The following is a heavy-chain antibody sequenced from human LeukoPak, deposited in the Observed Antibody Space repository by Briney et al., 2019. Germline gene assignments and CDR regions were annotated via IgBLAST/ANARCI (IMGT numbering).Heavy chain of an antibody. D-gene: IGHD3-10*01. J-gene: IGHJ6*04. Sequence: PGRSLRLSCAASGFTFSSYGMHWVRQAPGKGLEWVAAISYDGSNKYYADSVKGRFTISRDNSKNTLYLQMNSLRAEDTAVYYGAKDRLVLLWFGESYGVAFWGKGTTVTVSS. V-gene: IGHV3-30*18. CDR3: AKDRLVLLWFGESYGVAF. CDR1: GFTFSSYG. CDR2: ISYDGSNK.